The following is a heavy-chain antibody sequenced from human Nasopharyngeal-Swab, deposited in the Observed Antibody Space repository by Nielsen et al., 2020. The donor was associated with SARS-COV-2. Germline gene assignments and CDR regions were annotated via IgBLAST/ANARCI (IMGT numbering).Heavy chain of an antibody. CDR2: TSIRGTT. Sequence: SETLSLTCSVSDDSLRRGGFYWTWIRQPAGRGLAVIGRTSIRGTTNYSPPFKNRVTMSLDTSKKQFFLRLASVSAADTAIYYCARGRPGTYYTYYYCLDVWGQGTTVTVSS. CDR3: ARGRPGTYYTYYYCLDV. J-gene: IGHJ6*02. D-gene: IGHD1-26*01. CDR1: DDSLRRGGFY. V-gene: IGHV4-61*02.